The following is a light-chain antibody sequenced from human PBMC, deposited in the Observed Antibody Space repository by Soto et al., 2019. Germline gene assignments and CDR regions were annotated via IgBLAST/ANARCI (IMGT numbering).Light chain of an antibody. CDR1: SSDVGNYNY. CDR3: SSYTSSTTLYV. CDR2: DVS. V-gene: IGLV2-14*03. Sequence: QSALTQPASVSGSPGQSITISCTGASSDVGNYNYVSWYQQHPGKAPKLIIYDVSNWPSGVSNRFSGSKSGNTASLTISGLQAEDEADYYCSSYTSSTTLYVFGTGTKLTVL. J-gene: IGLJ1*01.